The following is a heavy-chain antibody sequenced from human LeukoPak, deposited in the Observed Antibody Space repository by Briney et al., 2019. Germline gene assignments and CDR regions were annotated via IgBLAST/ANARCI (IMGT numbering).Heavy chain of an antibody. CDR1: GFTFSSYA. D-gene: IGHD4-17*01. J-gene: IGHJ4*02. Sequence: GGSLRLPCAASGFTFSSYAISWVRQAPGQGLEWMGGVIPMFATANYAPKFQDRVTITADESTSTAYMELRSLRSEDTAVYHCARGLHGDYGYFDYWGQGTLVTVSS. CDR2: VIPMFATA. V-gene: IGHV1-69*01. CDR3: ARGLHGDYGYFDY.